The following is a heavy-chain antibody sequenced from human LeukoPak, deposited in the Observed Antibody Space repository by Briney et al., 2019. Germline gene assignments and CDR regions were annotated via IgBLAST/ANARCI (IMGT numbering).Heavy chain of an antibody. J-gene: IGHJ6*03. Sequence: GGSLRLSCAASGFTFSSYSMNWVRQAPGKGLEWVSSISSSSSYIYYADSVKGRFTISRDNAKNSLYLQMNSLRAEDTAVYYCARDGLKAVVVVPAAIADYMDVWGKGTTVTVSS. D-gene: IGHD2-2*02. CDR2: ISSSSSYI. CDR1: GFTFSSYS. V-gene: IGHV3-21*01. CDR3: ARDGLKAVVVVPAAIADYMDV.